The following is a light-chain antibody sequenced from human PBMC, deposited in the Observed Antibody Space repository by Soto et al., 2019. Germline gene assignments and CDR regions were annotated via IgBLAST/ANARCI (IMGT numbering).Light chain of an antibody. Sequence: QAVVTQPPSASGAPGQTVTISCSGGSSNIGSNPVNWYQTLPGTAPKLLIASNNQRPSGVPDRFSGSKSGTSSSLAISGLQAADESDYFCAAWDDSLNALLFGGGTKLTVL. CDR2: SNN. CDR3: AAWDDSLNALL. CDR1: SSNIGSNP. J-gene: IGLJ2*01. V-gene: IGLV1-44*01.